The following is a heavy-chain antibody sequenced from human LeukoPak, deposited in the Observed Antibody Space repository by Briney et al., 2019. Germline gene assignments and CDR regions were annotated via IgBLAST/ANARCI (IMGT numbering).Heavy chain of an antibody. J-gene: IGHJ6*02. D-gene: IGHD6-13*01. CDR2: IIPIFGTA. V-gene: IGHV1-69*13. CDR1: GYTFTSYY. CDR3: ASAAVDYYYYGMDV. Sequence: GASVKVSCKASGYTFTSYYMHWVRQAPGQGLEWMGGIIPIFGTANYAQKFQGRVTITADESTSTAYMELSSLRSEDTAVYYCASAAVDYYYYGMDVWGQGTTVTVSS.